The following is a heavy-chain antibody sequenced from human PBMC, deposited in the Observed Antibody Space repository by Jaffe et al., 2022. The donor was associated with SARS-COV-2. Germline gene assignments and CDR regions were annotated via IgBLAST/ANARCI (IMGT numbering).Heavy chain of an antibody. D-gene: IGHD6-6*01. Sequence: QLVESGGGLVKPGESLRLSCAASGFTFSSFSMNWVRQAPGKGLEWVSSISSGNTYIYYADSVKGRFTISRDNAKNSLYLQMNSLRAEDTAMYYCARGPSTIAARTVYFQSWGQGTLVTVSS. CDR1: GFTFSSFS. CDR3: ARGPSTIAARTVYFQS. CDR2: ISSGNTYI. V-gene: IGHV3-21*01. J-gene: IGHJ1*01.